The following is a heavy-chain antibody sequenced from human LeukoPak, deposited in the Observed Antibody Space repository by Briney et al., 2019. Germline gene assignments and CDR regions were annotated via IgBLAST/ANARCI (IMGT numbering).Heavy chain of an antibody. Sequence: SVKVSCKASGDTFSSYGISWVRRAPGQGLEWMGGIIPIFGTANYAQKFQGRVTITAEESTNTAYMELNTLRSEDTAVYFCSCRKEIAVTGASATYLDYWGQGTLVTVSS. D-gene: IGHD6-19*01. CDR2: IIPIFGTA. CDR1: GDTFSSYG. J-gene: IGHJ4*02. V-gene: IGHV1-69*01. CDR3: SCRKEIAVTGASATYLDY.